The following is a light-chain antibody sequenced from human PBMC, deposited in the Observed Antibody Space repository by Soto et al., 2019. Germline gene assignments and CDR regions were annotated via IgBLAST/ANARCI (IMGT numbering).Light chain of an antibody. CDR3: QSYDSNPVV. J-gene: IGLJ2*01. CDR1: SGSIASNY. Sequence: FMLTQPHSVSESPGKTVTISCTRSSGSIASNYVQWYQQRPGSAPTTLIYEDDQRPSGVPDRFSGSIDRSSNSASLTISGLKTEDEADYYCQSYDSNPVVFGGGTKVTVL. V-gene: IGLV6-57*04. CDR2: EDD.